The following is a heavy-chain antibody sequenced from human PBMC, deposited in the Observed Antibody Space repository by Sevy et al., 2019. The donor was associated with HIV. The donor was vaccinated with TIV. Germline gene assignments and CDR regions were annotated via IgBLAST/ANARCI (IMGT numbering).Heavy chain of an antibody. J-gene: IGHJ4*02. Sequence: GGSLRLSCAASGFTFSNYAMSWVRQAPGKGLEWVSIFSFGCGKINYEDSVKGRFTISRDNSKNTLYLQTNSLRAEDTALYYCAREGCSKPHDYWGQGTLVTVSS. V-gene: IGHV3-23*01. D-gene: IGHD2-2*01. CDR1: GFTFSNYA. CDR2: FSFGCGKI. CDR3: AREGCSKPHDY.